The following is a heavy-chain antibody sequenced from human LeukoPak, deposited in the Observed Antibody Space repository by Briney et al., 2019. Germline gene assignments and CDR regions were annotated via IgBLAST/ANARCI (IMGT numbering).Heavy chain of an antibody. CDR2: ISGSGGST. D-gene: IGHD6-13*01. Sequence: PGGSLRLSWAASGFTFSSYAMSWVRQAPGKGLEWVSAISGSGGSTYYADSVKGRFTISRDSSKNTLFLQMNSLRVEDTAVYYCARDPPGIAASGTYYWGQGTLVTVSS. V-gene: IGHV3-23*01. CDR3: ARDPPGIAASGTYY. CDR1: GFTFSSYA. J-gene: IGHJ4*02.